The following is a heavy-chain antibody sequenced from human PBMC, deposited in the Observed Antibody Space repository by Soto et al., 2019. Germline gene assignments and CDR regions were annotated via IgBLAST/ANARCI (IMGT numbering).Heavy chain of an antibody. CDR1: GIIFRPCC. J-gene: IGHJ5*02. Sequence: RESLRHSRAGSGIIFRPCCMNVCRQAPGEGLEWLSYINSDGSTTHYADSVKGRFTVTRDNSKNTLNLQMNSLRTEDTAVYYCADADTRVSYPVSWGEGILVT. D-gene: IGHD1-26*01. CDR2: INSDGSTT. V-gene: IGHV3-48*01. CDR3: ADADTRVSYPVS.